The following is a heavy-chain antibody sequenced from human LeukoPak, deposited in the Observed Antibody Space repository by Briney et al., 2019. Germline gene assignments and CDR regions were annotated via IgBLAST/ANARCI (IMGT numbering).Heavy chain of an antibody. D-gene: IGHD4-11*01. J-gene: IGHJ5*02. CDR2: INHSGST. CDR3: ARSYYSHNWFDP. Sequence: SETLSLTCAVYGGSFSGYYWSWIRQPPGKGLEWIGEINHSGSTNYNPSLKSRVTISVDTSKNQFSLKLSSVTAADTAVYYCARSYYSHNWFDPRGQGTLVTVSS. CDR1: GGSFSGYY. V-gene: IGHV4-34*01.